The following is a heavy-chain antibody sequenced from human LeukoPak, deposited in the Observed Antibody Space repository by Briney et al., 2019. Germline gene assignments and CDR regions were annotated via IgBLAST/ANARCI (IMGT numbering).Heavy chain of an antibody. V-gene: IGHV3-23*01. Sequence: PGGSLRLSCAASGFTFSSYAMSWVRQAPGKGLEWVSAISGSGASTYYADSVKGRFTISRDNSKNTLYLQMNSLRAEDTAVYYCAKGGLGYRSSTSCYRLAAFDIWGQGTMVTVSS. CDR1: GFTFSSYA. D-gene: IGHD2-2*01. J-gene: IGHJ3*02. CDR3: AKGGLGYRSSTSCYRLAAFDI. CDR2: ISGSGAST.